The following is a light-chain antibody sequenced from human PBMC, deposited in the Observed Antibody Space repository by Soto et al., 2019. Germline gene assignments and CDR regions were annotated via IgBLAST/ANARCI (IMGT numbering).Light chain of an antibody. CDR2: RAS. Sequence: DIQMTQSPSTLSASAGDRVTITCRASQSISSGLAWYQQKPGKAPKLLIYRASTLGSGVPSRFSGSGSGTEFTLTISSLQPDDFETYYCQHYNGYSAGTFGRGTKVEIK. CDR1: QSISSG. J-gene: IGKJ4*01. CDR3: QHYNGYSAGT. V-gene: IGKV1-5*03.